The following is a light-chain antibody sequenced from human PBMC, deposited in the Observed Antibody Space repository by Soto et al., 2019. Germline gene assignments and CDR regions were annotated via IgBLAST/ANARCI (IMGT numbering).Light chain of an antibody. Sequence: QSALTQSASVSGSPGQSITISCTGTTNDVGAYDYVSWYQHHPGKAPRLMIFDVSDRPSGVSNRFSGSKSGNTASLTISGLQAEDEADYYCTSYTTGDTLAFGGGTKLTVL. J-gene: IGLJ2*01. CDR2: DVS. CDR3: TSYTTGDTLA. V-gene: IGLV2-14*03. CDR1: TNDVGAYDY.